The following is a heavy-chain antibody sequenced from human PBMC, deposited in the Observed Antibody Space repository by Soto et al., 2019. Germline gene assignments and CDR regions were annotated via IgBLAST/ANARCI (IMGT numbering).Heavy chain of an antibody. J-gene: IGHJ6*02. Sequence: PGGSLRLSCTTSGFTFQRFTMHWVRQAPGNGLEWVSSISSRSDIYYADSVKGRFTISRDNAKNSVSLQMNSLRAEDTAVYYCAREYTAWPLAYGLDVWGQGTTVTVSS. CDR3: AREYTAWPLAYGLDV. D-gene: IGHD2-2*02. CDR1: GFTFQRFT. V-gene: IGHV3-21*01. CDR2: ISSRSDI.